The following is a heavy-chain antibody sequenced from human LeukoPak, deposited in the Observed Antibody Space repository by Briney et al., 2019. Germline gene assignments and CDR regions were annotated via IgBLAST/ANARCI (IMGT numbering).Heavy chain of an antibody. D-gene: IGHD3-10*01. CDR3: AREEGTFDY. CDR2: IKSDGSEI. Sequence: GGSLRLSCAASVFTFRSYWMTWVRQAPGKGLEWVANIKSDGSEIYSADSVKGRFTISRDNAKNSLYLQMNSLRAEDTAVYYCAREEGTFDYWGQGTLVTVSS. J-gene: IGHJ4*02. CDR1: VFTFRSYW. V-gene: IGHV3-7*01.